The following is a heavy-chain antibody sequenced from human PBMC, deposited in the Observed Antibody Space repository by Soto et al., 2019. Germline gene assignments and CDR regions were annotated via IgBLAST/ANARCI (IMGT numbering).Heavy chain of an antibody. J-gene: IGHJ4*02. CDR2: IKQDGSEK. CDR1: GFTFSNYW. Sequence: GGSLRLSCAASGFTFSNYWMSWVRQAPGKGLEWVATIKQDGSEKYYVDSVKGRITISRDNAKNSLYLQMNSLRAEDTAVYYCAIGRDCTTGVCYGASVYWGQGPLVTSSS. V-gene: IGHV3-7*03. CDR3: AIGRDCTTGVCYGASVY. D-gene: IGHD2-8*01.